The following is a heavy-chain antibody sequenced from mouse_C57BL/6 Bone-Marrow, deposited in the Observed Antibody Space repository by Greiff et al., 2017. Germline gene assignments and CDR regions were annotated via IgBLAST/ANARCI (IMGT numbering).Heavy chain of an antibody. D-gene: IGHD6-5*01. CDR2: IDPENGDT. V-gene: IGHV14-4*01. J-gene: IGHJ4*01. CDR3: TTGSLYYYAMDY. CDR1: GFNIKDDY. Sequence: EVQLQQSGAELVRPGASVMLSCTASGFNIKDDYMHWVKQRPEQGLEWIGWIDPENGDTEYASKFQGKATITADTSSNTAYLQLSSLTSEDTAVYYCTTGSLYYYAMDYGGQGASVTVSS.